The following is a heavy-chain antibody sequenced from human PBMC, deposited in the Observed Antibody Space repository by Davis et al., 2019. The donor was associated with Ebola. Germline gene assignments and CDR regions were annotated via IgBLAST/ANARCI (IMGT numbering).Heavy chain of an antibody. J-gene: IGHJ4*02. D-gene: IGHD2-21*01. V-gene: IGHV4-59*01. CDR2: ISGSGRT. CDR1: GGSISSYY. CDR3: ARFGEGAY. Sequence: PSETLSLTCTVSGGSISSYYWNWFRQPPGKGLEWIGFISGSGRTSYNPSLRSRVTISADTSKNQFFLNLSSVSAADTAVYFCARFGEGAYWGQGTLVTVSS.